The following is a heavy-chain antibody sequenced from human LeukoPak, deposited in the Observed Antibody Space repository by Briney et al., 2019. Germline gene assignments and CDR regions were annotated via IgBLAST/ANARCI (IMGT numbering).Heavy chain of an antibody. J-gene: IGHJ5*02. D-gene: IGHD6-19*01. V-gene: IGHV3-66*01. Sequence: SGGSLRLSCAASGFTVSSNNMSWVRQAPGKGPEWVSVIYSGGSAYSADSVKGRFTMSRDTSKNTLYLQMNSLRAEDTAVYYCARMVTGWPNWIDPWGQGTLVTVSS. CDR3: ARMVTGWPNWIDP. CDR2: IYSGGSA. CDR1: GFTVSSNN.